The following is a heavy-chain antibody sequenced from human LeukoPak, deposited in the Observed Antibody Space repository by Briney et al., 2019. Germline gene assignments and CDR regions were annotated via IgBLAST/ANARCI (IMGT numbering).Heavy chain of an antibody. J-gene: IGHJ6*02. D-gene: IGHD1-14*01. Sequence: TGGSLRLSCAGSPFTFSNYWMSWVRQAPGKGLQWVANIKPDGREKYYVDSVKGRFTISRDNAKNSLYLQMNSLRAEDTAVYYCARGNLWYYGMDVWGQGTTVTVSS. V-gene: IGHV3-7*01. CDR3: ARGNLWYYGMDV. CDR1: PFTFSNYW. CDR2: IKPDGREK.